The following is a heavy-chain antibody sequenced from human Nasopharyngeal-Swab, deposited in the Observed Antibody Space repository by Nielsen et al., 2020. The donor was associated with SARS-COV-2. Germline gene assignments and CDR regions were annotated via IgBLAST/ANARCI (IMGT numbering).Heavy chain of an antibody. CDR3: ARSGYSNSDIDY. V-gene: IGHV1-69*13. CDR1: GGTFSSYA. J-gene: IGHJ4*02. CDR2: IIPIFGTA. Sequence: SVKVSCKASGGTFSSYAISWVRQAPGQGLEWMGGIIPIFGTADYEQKFQDRVTITADESTSTAYMELSSLRSEDTAVYYCARSGYSNSDIDYWGQGTLVTVSP. D-gene: IGHD6-6*01.